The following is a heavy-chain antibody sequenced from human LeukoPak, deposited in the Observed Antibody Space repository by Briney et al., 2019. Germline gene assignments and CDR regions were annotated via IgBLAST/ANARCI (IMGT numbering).Heavy chain of an antibody. CDR1: GFTFSGSG. J-gene: IGHJ4*02. Sequence: PGGSLRLPCAASGFTFSGSGMHWVRPASGKGLGWVGRIRSKANNYATAYAASVKGRFTISRDSSKNTAYLQMYRLQTEDRVVYYCIMLCDYWGQGTLVTVSS. D-gene: IGHD2-21*01. CDR2: IRSKANNYAT. CDR3: IMLCDY. V-gene: IGHV3-73*01.